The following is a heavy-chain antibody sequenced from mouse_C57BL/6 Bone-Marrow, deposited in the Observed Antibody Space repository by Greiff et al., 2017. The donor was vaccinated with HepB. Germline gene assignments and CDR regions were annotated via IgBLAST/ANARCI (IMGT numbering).Heavy chain of an antibody. CDR2: IDPSDSYT. CDR3: ARSTPYAMDY. D-gene: IGHD2-1*01. J-gene: IGHJ4*01. V-gene: IGHV1-69*01. Sequence: QVQLQQPGAELVMPGASVKLSCKASGYTFTSYWMHWVKQRPGQGLEWIGEIDPSDSYTNYNQKFKGKSTLTVDKSSSIAYMQLSSLTSEDSAVYYCARSTPYAMDYWGQGTSVTVSS. CDR1: GYTFTSYW.